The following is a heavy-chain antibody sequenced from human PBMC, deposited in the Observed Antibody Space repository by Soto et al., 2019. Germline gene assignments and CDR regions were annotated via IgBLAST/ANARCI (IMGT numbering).Heavy chain of an antibody. D-gene: IGHD6-19*01. CDR2: IKQDGSEK. CDR1: GFTFSSYW. J-gene: IGHJ6*02. Sequence: GGSLSLSCAASGFTFSSYWMSWVRQAPGKGLEWVANIKQDGSEKYYVDSVKGRFTISRDNAKNSLYLQMNSLRAEDTAVYYCARDRSSGWPHYYYYGMDVWGQGTTVTVSS. CDR3: ARDRSSGWPHYYYYGMDV. V-gene: IGHV3-7*03.